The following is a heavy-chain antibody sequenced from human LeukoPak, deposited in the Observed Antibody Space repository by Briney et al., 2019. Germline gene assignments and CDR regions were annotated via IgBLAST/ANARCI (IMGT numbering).Heavy chain of an antibody. J-gene: IGHJ6*03. CDR2: IKSNTDGVTA. V-gene: IGHV3-15*01. CDR3: TTRRTYYDSSGYSYPYYYYYYMDV. Sequence: GGSLRLSCAASGFTLSNAWMNWVRQAPGKGLEWVGHIKSNTDGVTADYASPVKGRFTISRDDSKNTLYLQMNSLKTEDTAVYYCTTRRTYYDSSGYSYPYYYYYYMDVWGKGTTVTVSS. CDR1: GFTLSNAW. D-gene: IGHD3-22*01.